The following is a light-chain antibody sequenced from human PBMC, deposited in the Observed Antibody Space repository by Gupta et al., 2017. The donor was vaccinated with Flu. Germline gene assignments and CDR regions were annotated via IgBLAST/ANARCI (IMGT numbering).Light chain of an antibody. J-gene: IGLJ3*02. CDR3: AAWDDSLSGWV. V-gene: IGLV1-47*01. Sequence: SSANIGSEYVYWYQQLPGTAPKLLIYRDDQGSSGVPGRFSGSKSGTSASLAIRGLRSEDEADYYCAAWDDSLSGWVFGGGTKLTVL. CDR1: SANIGSEY. CDR2: RDD.